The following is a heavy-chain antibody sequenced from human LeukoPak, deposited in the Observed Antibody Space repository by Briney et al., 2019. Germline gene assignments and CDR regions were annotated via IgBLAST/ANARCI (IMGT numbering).Heavy chain of an antibody. V-gene: IGHV3-21*01. CDR3: ARDNFRGGWFDP. CDR2: ITNSGSNI. J-gene: IGHJ5*02. D-gene: IGHD3-16*01. CDR1: GFTFSSYT. Sequence: PGGSLRLSCAASGFTFSSYTMNWVRQAPGKGLEWVSSITNSGSNIYYADSVKGRFTISRDNAKNSLYLQMNSLRAEDTAVYYCARDNFRGGWFDPWGQGTLVTVSS.